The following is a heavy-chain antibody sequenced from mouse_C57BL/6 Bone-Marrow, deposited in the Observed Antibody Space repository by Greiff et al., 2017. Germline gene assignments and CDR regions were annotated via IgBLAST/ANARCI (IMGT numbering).Heavy chain of an antibody. CDR2: ISDGGSYT. J-gene: IGHJ2*01. CDR3: ASVYWDY. Sequence: EVQLVESGGGLVKPGGSLKLSCAASGFTFSSYAMSWVRQTPEKRLEWVATISDGGSYTYYPDNVKGRFTISRDNAKINLYLQMSHLKSEDTAMYYCASVYWDYWGQGTTLTVSS. D-gene: IGHD1-1*01. CDR1: GFTFSSYA. V-gene: IGHV5-4*01.